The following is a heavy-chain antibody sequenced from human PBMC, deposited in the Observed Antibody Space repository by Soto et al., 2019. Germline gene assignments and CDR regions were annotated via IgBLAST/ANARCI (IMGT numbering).Heavy chain of an antibody. CDR3: ASSGYSSGWPYYYYYGMDV. V-gene: IGHV1-69*06. CDR2: IIPIFGTA. D-gene: IGHD6-19*01. J-gene: IGHJ6*02. CDR1: GGTFSSYA. Sequence: SVKVSCKASGGTFSSYAISCVRQAPGQGLEWMGGIIPIFGTANYAQKFQGRVTITADKSTSTAYMKLSSLRSEDTAVYYCASSGYSSGWPYYYYYGMDVWGQGTTVTVSS.